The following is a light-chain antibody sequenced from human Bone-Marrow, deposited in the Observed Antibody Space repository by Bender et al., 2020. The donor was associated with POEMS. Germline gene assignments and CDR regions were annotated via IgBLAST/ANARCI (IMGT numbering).Light chain of an antibody. CDR2: DVT. J-gene: IGLJ2*01. V-gene: IGLV2-11*01. Sequence: QSALTQPRSVSGSPGQSVTISCTGTSSDVGAFDSVSWYQQHPGKAPKLLIYDVTERPSGVPDRCSGSKSGNTASLTVSGLQADDEADYYCSSYAGSNTLVFGGGTKLTVL. CDR1: SSDVGAFDS. CDR3: SSYAGSNTLV.